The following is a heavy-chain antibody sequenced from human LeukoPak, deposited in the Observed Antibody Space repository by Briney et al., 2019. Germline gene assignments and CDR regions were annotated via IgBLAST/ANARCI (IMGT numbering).Heavy chain of an antibody. CDR1: GGSISGYY. J-gene: IGHJ4*02. CDR3: VRGSGSGWYDY. Sequence: SETLSLTCTVSGGSISGYYWNWIRQPAGKGLEWIGRMHTSGSTNHNPSLKSRITMSVDRSKNQFSLKLSSVTAADTAVYYCVRGSGSGWYDYWGQGTLVTVSS. CDR2: MHTSGST. D-gene: IGHD6-19*01. V-gene: IGHV4-4*07.